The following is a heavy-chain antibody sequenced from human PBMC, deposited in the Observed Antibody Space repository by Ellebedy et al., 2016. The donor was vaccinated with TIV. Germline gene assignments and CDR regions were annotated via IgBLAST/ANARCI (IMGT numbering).Heavy chain of an antibody. V-gene: IGHV3-11*05. CDR3: ARGRYCGGDCYLEYFYH. J-gene: IGHJ1*01. D-gene: IGHD2-21*02. Sequence: GESLKISXEASGFTFSDYYMSWIRQAPGRGLEWLSYITSSGTYTTYADSVKGRVTISRDNSNNTVFLHLKSLRVEDTATYYCARGRYCGGDCYLEYFYHWGQGALVSVSS. CDR1: GFTFSDYY. CDR2: ITSSGTYT.